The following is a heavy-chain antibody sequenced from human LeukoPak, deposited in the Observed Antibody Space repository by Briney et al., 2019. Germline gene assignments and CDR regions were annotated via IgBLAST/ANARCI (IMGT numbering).Heavy chain of an antibody. Sequence: GGSLRLSCAASGFTFSSYEMNWVRQAPGKGLEWVSYISSGSTIYDADSVKGRFTISRDNAKNSLYLQMNSLRAEDTAVYYCARESIAVAGAPFDYWGQGTLVAVSS. CDR2: ISSGSTI. V-gene: IGHV3-48*03. D-gene: IGHD6-19*01. J-gene: IGHJ4*02. CDR3: ARESIAVAGAPFDY. CDR1: GFTFSSYE.